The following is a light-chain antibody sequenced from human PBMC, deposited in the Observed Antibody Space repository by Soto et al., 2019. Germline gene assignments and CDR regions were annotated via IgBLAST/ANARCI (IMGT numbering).Light chain of an antibody. V-gene: IGLV2-11*01. CDR3: CSYAGSYTGV. CDR2: DVS. Sequence: QSVLTQPRSVSGSPGQSVTISCTGTNSDVGGYNYVSWYQQYLGKAPKLMIYDVSKRPSGVPDRFSGSKSGNTASLTISGLQAEDEADYYCCSYAGSYTGVFGGGTKVTVL. CDR1: NSDVGGYNY. J-gene: IGLJ3*02.